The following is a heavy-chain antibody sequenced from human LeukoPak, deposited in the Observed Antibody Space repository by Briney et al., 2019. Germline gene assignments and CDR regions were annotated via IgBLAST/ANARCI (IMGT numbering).Heavy chain of an antibody. V-gene: IGHV1-69*04. CDR3: ARPPYSGYSDAFDI. CDR1: RGTFSSYA. J-gene: IGHJ3*02. D-gene: IGHD5-12*01. Sequence: SVTVSCKASRGTFSSYAISGVRQAPGQRLEWMGRIIPILGIANYAQKFQGRVTITADKSTSTAYMELSSLRSEDTAVYYCARPPYSGYSDAFDIWGQGTMVTVSS. CDR2: IIPILGIA.